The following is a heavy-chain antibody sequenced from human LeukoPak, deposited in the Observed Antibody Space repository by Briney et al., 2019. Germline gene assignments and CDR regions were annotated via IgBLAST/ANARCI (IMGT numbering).Heavy chain of an antibody. CDR3: ARLSKDREGDFDY. Sequence: PGGSLRLSCAASGFTFSSYGMHWVRQAPGKGLEWVAVISYDGSNKYYADSVRGRFTISRDNSKNTLYLQMNSLRAEDTAVYYCARLSKDREGDFDYWGQGTLVTVSS. D-gene: IGHD3-16*02. V-gene: IGHV3-30*03. CDR1: GFTFSSYG. CDR2: ISYDGSNK. J-gene: IGHJ4*02.